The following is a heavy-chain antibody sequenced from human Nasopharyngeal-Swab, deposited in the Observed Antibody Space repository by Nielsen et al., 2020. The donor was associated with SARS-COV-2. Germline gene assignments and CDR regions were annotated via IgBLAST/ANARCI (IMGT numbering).Heavy chain of an antibody. Sequence: GESLKISCKGSGYSFTSYWIAWVRQMLGKGLEWMGIIYPRDPDNRYSPSFQGQFTISADKSISTAYLQWSSLKASDTAMYYCVRPEGVATSFKYYFQYGMDVWGQGTMVTVPS. J-gene: IGHJ6*02. D-gene: IGHD5-12*01. CDR3: VRPEGVATSFKYYFQYGMDV. CDR1: GYSFTSYW. CDR2: IYPRDPDN. V-gene: IGHV5-51*01.